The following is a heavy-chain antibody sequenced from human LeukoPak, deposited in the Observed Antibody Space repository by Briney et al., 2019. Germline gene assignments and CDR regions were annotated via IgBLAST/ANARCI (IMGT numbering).Heavy chain of an antibody. Sequence: GGSLRLSCAASGFTFSSYEMNWVRQAPGKGLEWVSYISSSGSTIYYADSVKGRFTISRDNAKNSLYLQMNSLRAEDTAVYYCARAGLGKGVWFDPCGQGTLVTVSS. V-gene: IGHV3-48*03. D-gene: IGHD7-27*01. CDR3: ARAGLGKGVWFDP. CDR2: ISSSGSTI. CDR1: GFTFSSYE. J-gene: IGHJ5*02.